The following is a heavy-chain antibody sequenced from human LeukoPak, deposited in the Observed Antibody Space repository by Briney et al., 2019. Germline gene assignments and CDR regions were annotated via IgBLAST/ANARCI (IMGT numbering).Heavy chain of an antibody. CDR1: GFTFSSYG. D-gene: IGHD6-13*01. CDR2: IWYDGSNK. Sequence: GGSLRLSCAASGFTFSSYGMHWVRQAPGKGLEWVAVIWYDGSNKYYADSVKGRFTISRDNSKNTLYLQMNSLRAEDTALYYCAKGTSSSWSPPIDYWGQGTLVTVSS. V-gene: IGHV3-30*02. CDR3: AKGTSSSWSPPIDY. J-gene: IGHJ4*02.